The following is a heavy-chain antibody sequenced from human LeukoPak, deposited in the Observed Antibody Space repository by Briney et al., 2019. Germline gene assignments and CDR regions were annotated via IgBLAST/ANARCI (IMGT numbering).Heavy chain of an antibody. Sequence: SETLSLTCQVSGGSISAYEWSWIRQPPGKGLEWVGSMFYSGGTNYNPSLRSRLTLSVDTSKNQFPLRLRSVTAADTAVYYCAILVVPAASAVGYYLYWGQGILATVSS. D-gene: IGHD2-2*01. CDR2: MFYSGGT. V-gene: IGHV4-59*08. J-gene: IGHJ4*02. CDR3: AILVVPAASAVGYYLY. CDR1: GGSISAYE.